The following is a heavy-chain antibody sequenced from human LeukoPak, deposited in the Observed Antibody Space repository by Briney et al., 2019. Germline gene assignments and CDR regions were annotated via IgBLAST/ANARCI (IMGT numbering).Heavy chain of an antibody. CDR2: IYSSGTT. CDR1: GDSISSGDHY. D-gene: IGHD5-12*01. CDR3: ARATYSGYDAPDY. J-gene: IGHJ4*02. V-gene: IGHV4-30-4*01. Sequence: SSETLSLTCTVSGDSISSGDHYWSWIRQTPGKGLEWIGYIYSSGTTYFNPSLKSRLSMSVDKSTNQISLDLTSVTAADTAVYFCARATYSGYDAPDYWGQGTLVTVSS.